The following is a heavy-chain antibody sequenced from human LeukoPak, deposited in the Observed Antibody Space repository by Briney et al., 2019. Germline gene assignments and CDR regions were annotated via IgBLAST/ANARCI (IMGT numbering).Heavy chain of an antibody. V-gene: IGHV1-18*01. CDR1: GYTFTSYG. CDR3: ARERYSSGWYEEKYYYYYMDV. Sequence: GASVKVSCKASGYTFTSYGISWVRQAPGQGLGWMGWISAYNGNTNYAQKLQGRVTMTTDTSTSTAYMELRSLRSDDTAVYYCARERYSSGWYEEKYYYYYMDVWGKGTTVTVSS. CDR2: ISAYNGNT. J-gene: IGHJ6*03. D-gene: IGHD6-13*01.